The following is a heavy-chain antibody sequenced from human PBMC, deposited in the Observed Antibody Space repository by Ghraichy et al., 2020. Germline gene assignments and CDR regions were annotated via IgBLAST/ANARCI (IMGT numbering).Heavy chain of an antibody. CDR3: ARPARPFYDQGSGPAYHT. J-gene: IGHJ3*01. CDR1: GGSISRTTFY. Sequence: ETLSLTCSVSGGSISRTTFYWGWIRQPPGKGLEWIGNIYHTGSTYYSPALRGRVTISVDTSMNQFFLQMTSVTAADTAVYYCARPARPFYDQGSGPAYHTWGQGTLVTVSS. D-gene: IGHD6-25*01. V-gene: IGHV4-39*01. CDR2: IYHTGST.